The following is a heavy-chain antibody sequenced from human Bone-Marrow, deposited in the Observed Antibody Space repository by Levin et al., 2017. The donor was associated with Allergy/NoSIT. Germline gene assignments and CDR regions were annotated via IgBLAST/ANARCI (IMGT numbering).Heavy chain of an antibody. Sequence: GESLKISCAASGFTFSSYSMNWVRQAPGEGLEWVSSISSSSSYIYYADSVKGRFTISRDNAKNSLYLQMNSLRAEDTAVYYCARRVMITFGGVDYWGQGTLVTVSS. J-gene: IGHJ4*02. CDR1: GFTFSSYS. CDR3: ARRVMITFGGVDY. CDR2: ISSSSSYI. D-gene: IGHD3-16*01. V-gene: IGHV3-21*01.